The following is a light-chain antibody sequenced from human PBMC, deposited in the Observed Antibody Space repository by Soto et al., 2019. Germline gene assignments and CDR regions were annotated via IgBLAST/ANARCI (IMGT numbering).Light chain of an antibody. CDR1: SSDVGSYTL. J-gene: IGLJ1*01. V-gene: IGLV2-23*02. CDR2: EVS. Sequence: HSVLTQPASLSGSPGQSITISCTGTSSDVGSYTLVSWYQQHPGKAPKFIIFEVSQRPSGVSNRFSGSKSGNTASLTISGLQAEDEADYYCCSYAGSLTYVFGSGTKVTVL. CDR3: CSYAGSLTYV.